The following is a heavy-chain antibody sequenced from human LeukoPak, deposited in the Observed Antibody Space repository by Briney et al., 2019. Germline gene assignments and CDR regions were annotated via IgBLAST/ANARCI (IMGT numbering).Heavy chain of an antibody. J-gene: IGHJ5*02. CDR1: DYSISSGYY. V-gene: IGHV4-38-2*02. CDR3: ARTYYDILTGYYGWFDP. D-gene: IGHD3-9*01. Sequence: PSETLSLTCIVSDYSISSGYYWGWIRQPPGKGLVWIGSVSHSGNTYYNPSLKSRVTISVDTSKNQFSLKLSSVSAADTAAYYCARTYYDILTGYYGWFDPWGQGTLVTVSS. CDR2: VSHSGNT.